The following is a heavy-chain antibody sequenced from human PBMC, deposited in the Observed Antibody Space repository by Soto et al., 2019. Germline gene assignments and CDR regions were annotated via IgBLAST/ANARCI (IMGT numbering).Heavy chain of an antibody. V-gene: IGHV1-3*01. CDR2: INAGNGNT. CDR1: GYTFTSYA. Sequence: ASVKVSCKASGYTFTSYAMHWVRQAPGQRLEWMGWINAGNGNTKYSQKFQGRVTITRDTPASTAYMELSSLRSEDTAVYYCARDRRDGGFDPWGQGTLVTVSS. CDR3: ARDRRDGGFDP. D-gene: IGHD3-16*01. J-gene: IGHJ5*02.